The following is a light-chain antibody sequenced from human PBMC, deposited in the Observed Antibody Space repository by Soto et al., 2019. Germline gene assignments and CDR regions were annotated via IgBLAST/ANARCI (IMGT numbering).Light chain of an antibody. J-gene: IGKJ5*01. CDR3: QQYGSSPIT. Sequence: EIVMTQSPATLSVSPGERATLSCRASQTFSNSFLSWFQQIPGQAPRLLIYGASMRATGIPDRFSGSGSGTDFTLTISRLEPEDFAVYYCQQYGSSPITFGQGTRLEIK. CDR2: GAS. V-gene: IGKV3-20*01. CDR1: QTFSNSF.